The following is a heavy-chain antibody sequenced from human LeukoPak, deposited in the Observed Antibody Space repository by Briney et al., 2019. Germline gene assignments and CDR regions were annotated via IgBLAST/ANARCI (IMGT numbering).Heavy chain of an antibody. V-gene: IGHV1-2*02. CDR2: INPNSGGT. CDR3: FWFYESSGLHDY. CDR1: GYTFTGYY. D-gene: IGHD6-19*01. Sequence: ASVKVSCKASGYTFTGYYMHWVRQAPGQGLEWMGWINPNSGGTNYAQKFQGRVTMTRDTSISTAYMELSRLRSDDTAVYFCFWFYESSGLHDYWGQGTLVTVSS. J-gene: IGHJ4*02.